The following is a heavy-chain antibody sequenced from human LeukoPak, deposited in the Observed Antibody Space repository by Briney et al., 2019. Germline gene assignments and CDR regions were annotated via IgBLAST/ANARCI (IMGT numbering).Heavy chain of an antibody. V-gene: IGHV1-2*02. CDR3: ARGGYSYGYLMSYYYYYMDV. Sequence: ASVKVSCKASGYTFTGYYMHWVRQAPGQGLEWMGWINPNSGGTNYAQKFQGRVTMTRDTSISTAYMELSRLRSDDTAVYYCARGGYSYGYLMSYYYYYMDVWGKGTTVTVSS. CDR2: INPNSGGT. CDR1: GYTFTGYY. J-gene: IGHJ6*03. D-gene: IGHD5-18*01.